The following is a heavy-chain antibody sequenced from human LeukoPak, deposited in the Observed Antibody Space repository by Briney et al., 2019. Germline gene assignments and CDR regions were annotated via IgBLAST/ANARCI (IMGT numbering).Heavy chain of an antibody. J-gene: IGHJ2*01. V-gene: IGHV4-34*01. CDR3: ARLLLSVGNYWYFDL. CDR2: INHSGST. CDR1: GGSFSGYY. D-gene: IGHD1-26*01. Sequence: SETLSLTCAVYGGSFSGYYWSWIRQPPGKGLEWIGEINHSGSTNYNPSLKSRVTISGDTSKNQFSLKLSSVTAADTAVYYCARLLLSVGNYWYFDLWGRGTLVTVSS.